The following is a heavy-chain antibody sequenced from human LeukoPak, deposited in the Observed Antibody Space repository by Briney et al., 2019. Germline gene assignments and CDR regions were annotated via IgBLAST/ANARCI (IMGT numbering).Heavy chain of an antibody. V-gene: IGHV3-23*01. J-gene: IGHJ4*02. CDR2: ISGSGHST. CDR3: AKVRGEADDY. CDR1: RFTFNSYA. Sequence: GGSLRLSCAASRFTFNSYAMSWVRQAPGKGLEWVSAISGSGHSTFYADSVKGRFTISRDKSNNTLYLLMNNLRAEDTAVYYCAKVRGEADDYWGQGTLVTVSS. D-gene: IGHD3-16*01.